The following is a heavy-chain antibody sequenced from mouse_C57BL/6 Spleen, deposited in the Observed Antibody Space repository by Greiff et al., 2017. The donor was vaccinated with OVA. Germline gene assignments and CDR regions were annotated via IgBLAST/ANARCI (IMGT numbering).Heavy chain of an antibody. Sequence: VQLQQSGPELVKPGASVKMSCKASGYTFTDYNMHWVKQSHGKGLEWIGNINPNNGGTSYNQKFKGKATLTVYKSSSTAYMELRSLTSEDSAVYSWARRPYWYLDFWGTGTTVTVSS. CDR3: ARRPYWYLDF. V-gene: IGHV1-22*01. CDR1: GYTFTDYN. CDR2: INPNNGGT. J-gene: IGHJ1*03.